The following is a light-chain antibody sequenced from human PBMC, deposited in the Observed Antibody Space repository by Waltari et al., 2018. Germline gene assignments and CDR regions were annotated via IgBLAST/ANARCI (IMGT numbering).Light chain of an antibody. CDR2: AAT. Sequence: AIQKTQSPSSLSASVGDSVIITCRASQRLRNDLGWYQQKPGQAPKLLIYAATSIQSGIPSRFSGSGSGTDFTLTISSLQPEDFAAYYCLQDYNYPLTFGGGTKVEI. J-gene: IGKJ4*02. V-gene: IGKV1-6*01. CDR3: LQDYNYPLT. CDR1: QRLRND.